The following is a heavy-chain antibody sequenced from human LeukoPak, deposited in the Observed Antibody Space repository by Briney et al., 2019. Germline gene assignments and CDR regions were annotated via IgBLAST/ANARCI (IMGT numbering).Heavy chain of an antibody. CDR3: ARDRIAAAIYGMDV. Sequence: GGSLRLSCAASGFTFSSYAMSWVRQAPGKGLEWVSTLSNTGDSTYYADSVKGRFAISRDNSKNTLFLQMSSLRAEDTAVYYCARDRIAAAIYGMDVWGQGTTVTVSS. D-gene: IGHD6-13*01. CDR2: LSNTGDST. J-gene: IGHJ6*02. V-gene: IGHV3-23*01. CDR1: GFTFSSYA.